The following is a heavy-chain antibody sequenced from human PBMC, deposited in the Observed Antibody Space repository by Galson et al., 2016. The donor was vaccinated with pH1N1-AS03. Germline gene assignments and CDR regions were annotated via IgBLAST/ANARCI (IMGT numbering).Heavy chain of an antibody. CDR3: AKGSYGYYGGYFDY. D-gene: IGHD4-17*01. CDR2: ISGSGGST. J-gene: IGHJ4*02. CDR1: GFTFSSYA. V-gene: IGHV3-23*01. Sequence: SLRLSCAASGFTFSSYAMSWVRQAPGKGLEWVSAISGSGGSTYYADSVKGRFTISRDNSKNTLYLQMNSLRAKDTAVYYCAKGSYGYYGGYFDYWGQGTLVTVSS.